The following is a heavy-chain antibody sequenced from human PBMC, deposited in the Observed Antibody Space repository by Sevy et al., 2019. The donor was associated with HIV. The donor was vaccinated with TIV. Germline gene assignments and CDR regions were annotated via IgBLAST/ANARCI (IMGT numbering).Heavy chain of an antibody. CDR2: ISSSSIYI. J-gene: IGHJ4*02. CDR3: ARGSYYGSGSYYNCFDY. D-gene: IGHD3-10*01. CDR1: GFTFSSYS. V-gene: IGHV3-21*01. Sequence: GGSLRLSCAASGFTFSSYSMNWVRQAPGKGLEWVSSISSSSIYIYYADSVKGRFTISRDNAKNSQYLQMNSLRAEDTAVYYCARGSYYGSGSYYNCFDYWGQGTLVTVSS.